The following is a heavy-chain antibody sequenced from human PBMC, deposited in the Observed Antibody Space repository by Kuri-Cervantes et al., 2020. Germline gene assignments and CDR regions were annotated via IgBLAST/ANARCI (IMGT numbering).Heavy chain of an antibody. CDR2: IWYDGSNK. CDR3: AKGSRITTHYYYYYGMDV. Sequence: GESLKISCAASGFTVSSDYMSWVRQAPGKGLEWVAVIWYDGSNKYYADSVKGRFTISRDNSKNTLYLQMNSLRAEDTAVYYCAKGSRITTHYYYYYGMDVWGQGTTVTVSS. V-gene: IGHV3-33*06. D-gene: IGHD3-3*01. CDR1: GFTVSSDY. J-gene: IGHJ6*02.